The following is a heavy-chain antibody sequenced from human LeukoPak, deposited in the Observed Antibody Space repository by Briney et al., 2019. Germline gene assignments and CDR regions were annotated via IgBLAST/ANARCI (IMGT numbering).Heavy chain of an antibody. CDR2: MTPNSGNT. Sequence: ASVKVSCKASGYTFTSYDINWVRQATGQGLEWMGWMTPNSGNTGYAQKFQGRVTMTRNTSISTAYMELSSLRSEDTAVYYCARVAYCGGDCYYYFDYWGQGTLVTVSS. D-gene: IGHD2-21*02. J-gene: IGHJ4*02. CDR1: GYTFTSYD. CDR3: ARVAYCGGDCYYYFDY. V-gene: IGHV1-8*01.